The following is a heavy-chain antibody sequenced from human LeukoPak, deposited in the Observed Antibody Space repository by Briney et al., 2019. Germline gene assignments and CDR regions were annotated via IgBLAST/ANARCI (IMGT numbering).Heavy chain of an antibody. J-gene: IGHJ4*02. Sequence: GGSLRLSCAASGFTFSSYAMHWVRQAPGKGLEWVAVISYDGSNKYYADSVKGRFTISRDNSKNTLYLQMNSLRAEVTAVYYCARGGSYFDYWGQGTLVTVSS. CDR1: GFTFSSYA. CDR3: ARGGSYFDY. V-gene: IGHV3-30-3*01. CDR2: ISYDGSNK.